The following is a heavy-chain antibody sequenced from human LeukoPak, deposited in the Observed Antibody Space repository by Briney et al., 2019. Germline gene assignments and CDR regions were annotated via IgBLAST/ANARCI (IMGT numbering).Heavy chain of an antibody. V-gene: IGHV3-30-3*01. CDR1: GFRFSSHA. D-gene: IGHD3-10*01. CDR3: ARYYYGSGSYSHVDY. CDR2: VSYDGSTK. J-gene: IGHJ4*02. Sequence: GGSLRLSCDASGFRFSSHALHWVRQAPGKGLEWVAVVSYDGSTKYYADSVKGRFTISRDNAKNSLYLQMNSLRAEDTAVYYCARYYYGSGSYSHVDYWGQGTLVTVSS.